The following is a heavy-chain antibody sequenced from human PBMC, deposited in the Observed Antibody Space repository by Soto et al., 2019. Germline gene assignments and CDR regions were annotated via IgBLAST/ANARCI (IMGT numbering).Heavy chain of an antibody. Sequence: SETLSLTCAVYGGSFSGYYWSWIRQPPGKGLEWIGEINHSGSTNYNPSLKSRVTISVDTSKNQFSLKLSSVTAADTAVYYCARERRLLLWFGEHYMDVWDKGNTVTVSS. CDR1: GGSFSGYY. D-gene: IGHD3-10*01. V-gene: IGHV4-34*01. CDR2: INHSGST. CDR3: ARERRLLLWFGEHYMDV. J-gene: IGHJ6*03.